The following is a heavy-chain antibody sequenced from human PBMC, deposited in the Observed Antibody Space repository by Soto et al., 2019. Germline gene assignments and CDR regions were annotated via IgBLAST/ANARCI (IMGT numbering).Heavy chain of an antibody. Sequence: EVQLVESGGGLVKPGGSLRLSCAASGFTFSNAWMSWVRQAPGKGLEWVGRIKRKTDGGTTDYAAPVKGRFTISRDDSKNTLCLQINSLKTEGTAVYYCTTGFGDFDIWGQGTMVTVSS. CDR1: GFTFSNAW. J-gene: IGHJ3*02. CDR2: IKRKTDGGTT. CDR3: TTGFGDFDI. V-gene: IGHV3-15*01. D-gene: IGHD3-10*01.